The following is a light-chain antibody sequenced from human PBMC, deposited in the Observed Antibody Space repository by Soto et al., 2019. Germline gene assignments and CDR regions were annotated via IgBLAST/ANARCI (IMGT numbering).Light chain of an antibody. CDR2: LEGSGSY. CDR1: SGHSSYI. Sequence: QPVLTQSSSASASLGSSVKLTCTLSSGHSSYIIAWHQQQPGKAPRYLMKLEGSGSYNKGSGVPDRFSGSSSGADRHLTISHLQFEDEADYYCETWDFNTRVFGGGTKLTVL. V-gene: IGLV4-60*02. J-gene: IGLJ3*02. CDR3: ETWDFNTRV.